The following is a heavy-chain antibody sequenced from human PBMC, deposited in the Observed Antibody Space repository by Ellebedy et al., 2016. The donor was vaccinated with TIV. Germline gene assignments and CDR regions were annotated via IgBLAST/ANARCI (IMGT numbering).Heavy chain of an antibody. CDR1: GFTFSRYA. V-gene: IGHV3-23*01. Sequence: GESLKISCAASGFTFSRYAIGWVRQAPGKGLEWVSGIVGSGAQKYADSVKGRFTISRDNSKGTVDLQMNSLRAEDTAIYFCAKDRTSGDGYWFFDHWGQGTLVSVSS. J-gene: IGHJ4*02. CDR3: AKDRTSGDGYWFFDH. CDR2: IVGSGA. D-gene: IGHD5-18*01.